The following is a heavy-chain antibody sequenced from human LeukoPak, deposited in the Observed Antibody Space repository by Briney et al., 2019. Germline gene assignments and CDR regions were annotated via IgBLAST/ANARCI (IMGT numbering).Heavy chain of an antibody. CDR2: IYYSGSTSNSGST. D-gene: IGHD2-2*01. CDR3: ARGSIVVVRAAMRAAFDI. V-gene: IGHV4-61*08. J-gene: IGHJ3*02. CDR1: GGSISSGGYY. Sequence: PSETLSLTCTVSGGSISSGGYYWSWIRQPPGKGLEWIGYIYYSGSTSNSGSTNYNPSLKSRVTISVDTSKNQFSLRLSSVTAADTAVYYCARGSIVVVRAAMRAAFDIWGQGTMVSVSS.